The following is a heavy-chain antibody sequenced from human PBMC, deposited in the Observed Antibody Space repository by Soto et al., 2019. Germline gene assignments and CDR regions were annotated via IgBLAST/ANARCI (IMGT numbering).Heavy chain of an antibody. V-gene: IGHV1-8*01. Sequence: GAPVKARSEASGYANTSYDRKWVRQANGQGLEWMGWMNPNSGNTGYAQKFQGRVTMTRNTSISTAYMELSSLRSEDTAVYYCARGNYCSGGSCYVYAFDIWGQGTMVTVSS. D-gene: IGHD2-15*01. CDR1: GYANTSYD. CDR2: MNPNSGNT. J-gene: IGHJ3*02. CDR3: ARGNYCSGGSCYVYAFDI.